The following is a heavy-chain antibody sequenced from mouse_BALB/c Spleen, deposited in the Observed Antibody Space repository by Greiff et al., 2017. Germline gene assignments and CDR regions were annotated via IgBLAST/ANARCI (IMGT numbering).Heavy chain of an antibody. CDR1: GFTFSSYA. CDR2: ISSGGST. Sequence: EVKLVESGGGLVKPGGSLKLSCAASGFTFSSYAMSWVRQTPEKRLEWVASISSGGSTYYPDSVKGRFTISRDNARNILYLQMSSLRSEDTAMYYCARAGLYYYGSSHWYFDVWGAGTTVTVSS. V-gene: IGHV5-6-5*01. CDR3: ARAGLYYYGSSHWYFDV. D-gene: IGHD1-1*01. J-gene: IGHJ1*01.